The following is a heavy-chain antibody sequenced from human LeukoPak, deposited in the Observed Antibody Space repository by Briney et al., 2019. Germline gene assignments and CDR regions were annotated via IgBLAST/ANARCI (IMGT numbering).Heavy chain of an antibody. Sequence: ASVKVSCKTSGYKFIDDYIHWVRQAPGQGFVAMGWINPDSGFTNYAQNFEGRVTMTRDTSISTAYLEVRRLRSDDTAVYYCAPTSEAYTINWKVWGQGTLVIVSS. CDR3: APTSEAYTINWKV. V-gene: IGHV1-2*02. J-gene: IGHJ4*02. CDR1: GYKFIDDY. CDR2: INPDSGFT. D-gene: IGHD1-1*01.